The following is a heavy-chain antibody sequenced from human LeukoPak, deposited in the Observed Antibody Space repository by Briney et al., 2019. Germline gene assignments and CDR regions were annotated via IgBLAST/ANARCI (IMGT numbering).Heavy chain of an antibody. D-gene: IGHD3-16*01. CDR1: GFTFSSYG. V-gene: IGHV3-33*01. CDR2: IWYDGSNK. Sequence: GRSLRLSCAASGFTFSSYGMHWVRQAPGKGLEWVAVIWYDGSNKYYADSVKGRFTISRDNSKNTLYLQMNSLRAEDTAVYYCARENSGFHFGGFDYWGQGTLVTVSS. J-gene: IGHJ4*02. CDR3: ARENSGFHFGGFDY.